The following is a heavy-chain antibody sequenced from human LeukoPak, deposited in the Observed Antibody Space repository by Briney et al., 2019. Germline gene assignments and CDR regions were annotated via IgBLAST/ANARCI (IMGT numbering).Heavy chain of an antibody. V-gene: IGHV3-23*01. CDR1: GFTFSSYA. D-gene: IGHD6-13*01. CDR3: AKSPHPQYSSSWYYPDY. CDR2: ISGSGGST. Sequence: GGSLRLSCAASGFTFSSYAMSWVRQAPGKGLGWVSAISGSGGSTYYADSVKGRFTISRDNSKNTLYLQMNSLRAEDTAVYYCAKSPHPQYSSSWYYPDYWGQGTLVTVSS. J-gene: IGHJ4*02.